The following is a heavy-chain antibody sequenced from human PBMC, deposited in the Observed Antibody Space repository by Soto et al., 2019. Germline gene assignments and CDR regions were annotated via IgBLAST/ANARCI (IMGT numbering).Heavy chain of an antibody. CDR3: ARVKYYDFWSGYRGSHTGNYYYYGMDV. D-gene: IGHD3-3*01. CDR2: IIPIFGTA. J-gene: IGHJ6*02. Sequence: QVQLVQSGAEVKKPGSSVKVSCKASGGTFSSYSISWVRQAPGQGLEWMGGIIPIFGTANYAQKFQGRVTINADESTSTAYMELRSLRSEDTAVYYCARVKYYDFWSGYRGSHTGNYYYYGMDVWGQGTTVTVSS. CDR1: GGTFSSYS. V-gene: IGHV1-69*01.